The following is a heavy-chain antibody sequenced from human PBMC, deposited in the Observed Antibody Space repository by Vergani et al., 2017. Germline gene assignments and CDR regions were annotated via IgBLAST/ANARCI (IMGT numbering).Heavy chain of an antibody. J-gene: IGHJ4*02. D-gene: IGHD6-6*01. Sequence: QVQLVESGGGVVQPGRSLRLSCAASGFTFSSYAMHWVRQASGKGLEWVAVISYDGSNKYYADSVKGRFTISRDNSKNTLYLQMNSLRAEDTAVYYCAGIAARPYWGQGTLVTVSS. CDR3: AGIAARPY. CDR1: GFTFSSYA. CDR2: ISYDGSNK. V-gene: IGHV3-30-3*01.